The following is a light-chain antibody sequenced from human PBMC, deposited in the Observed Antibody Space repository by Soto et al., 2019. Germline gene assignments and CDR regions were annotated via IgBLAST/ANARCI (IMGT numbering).Light chain of an antibody. CDR2: ASV. Sequence: DIVMTQSPDSLAVSLAERATINCNSSQSVLYSSNNKNFVAWYQQRPGQPPRLLIYASVNRATGIPDRFSGSASGTDFTLTINRLEPEDFAVYYCQLYGNSPPFGQGTRLEIK. V-gene: IGKV4-1*01. J-gene: IGKJ5*01. CDR3: QLYGNSPP. CDR1: QSVLYSSNNKNF.